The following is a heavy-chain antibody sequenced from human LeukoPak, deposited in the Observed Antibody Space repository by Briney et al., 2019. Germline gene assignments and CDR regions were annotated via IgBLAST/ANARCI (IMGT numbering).Heavy chain of an antibody. CDR2: IYPGDSDT. CDR3: ARFLTGPNDY. Sequence: ETLSLTCTVSGGFISSYYWSWIRQPAGKGLEWMGIIYPGDSDTRYSPSFQGQVTISADKSISTAYLQWSSLKASDTAMYYCARFLTGPNDYRGQGTLVTVSS. J-gene: IGHJ4*02. V-gene: IGHV5-51*01. D-gene: IGHD1-14*01. CDR1: GGFISSYY.